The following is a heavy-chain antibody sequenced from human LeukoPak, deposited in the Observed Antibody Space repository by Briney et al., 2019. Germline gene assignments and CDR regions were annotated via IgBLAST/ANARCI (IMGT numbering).Heavy chain of an antibody. V-gene: IGHV1-69*04. D-gene: IGHD2-15*01. J-gene: IGHJ5*02. Sequence: GASVKVSCKAAGGTFSSYAISWVRQAPGQGLEWMGRIIPILGIANYAQKFQGRVTITADKSTSTAYMELSSLRSEDTAVYYCARDRKSCSLDWFDPWGQGTLVTVS. CDR3: ARDRKSCSLDWFDP. CDR2: IIPILGIA. CDR1: GGTFSSYA.